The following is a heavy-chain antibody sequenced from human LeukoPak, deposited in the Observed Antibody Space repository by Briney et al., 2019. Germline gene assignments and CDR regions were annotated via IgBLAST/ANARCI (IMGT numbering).Heavy chain of an antibody. J-gene: IGHJ4*02. CDR1: GFTFSNYA. V-gene: IGHV3-30*14. Sequence: GGSLRLSCTASGFTFSNYAIHWVRQSPGKGLEWVAVISYDGKKESYSDSVKGRFTISRDNSKNTLYLQMNSLRAEDTAVYYCARAGSGNFDYWGQGTLVTVSS. D-gene: IGHD3-10*01. CDR3: ARAGSGNFDY. CDR2: ISYDGKKE.